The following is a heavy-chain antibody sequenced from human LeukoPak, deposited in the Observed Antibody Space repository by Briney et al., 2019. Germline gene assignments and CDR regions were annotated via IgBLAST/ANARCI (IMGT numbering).Heavy chain of an antibody. CDR2: LSHDGNNK. D-gene: IGHD4/OR15-4a*01. CDR3: VRDLTGWFDP. Sequence: GGSLRLSCAASGFTFSSYAMHWVRQAPGRGLEWVAVLSHDGNNKYYADSVKGRFTISRDNSKDTLYLQMNSLRAEDTAVYYCVRDLTGWFDPWGQGTLVTVP. J-gene: IGHJ5*02. V-gene: IGHV3-30-3*01. CDR1: GFTFSSYA.